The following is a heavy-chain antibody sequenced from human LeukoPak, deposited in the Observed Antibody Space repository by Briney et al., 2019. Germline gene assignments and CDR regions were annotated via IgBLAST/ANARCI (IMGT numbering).Heavy chain of an antibody. D-gene: IGHD5-12*01. CDR3: ASPDPQRWWLRQIDY. V-gene: IGHV4-34*01. Sequence: SETLSLTCAVYGGSFSGYYWSWIRQPPGKGLEWIGEINHSGSTNYNPSLKSRVTISVDTSKNQFSLKLSSVTAADTAVYYCASPDPQRWWLRQIDYWGQGTLVTVSS. CDR2: INHSGST. J-gene: IGHJ4*02. CDR1: GGSFSGYY.